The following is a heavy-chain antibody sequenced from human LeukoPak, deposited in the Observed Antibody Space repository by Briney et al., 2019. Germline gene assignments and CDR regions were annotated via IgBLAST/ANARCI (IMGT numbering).Heavy chain of an antibody. J-gene: IGHJ4*02. Sequence: ASVKVSCKASGYTFTGYYMHWVRQAPGQGLEWMGGIIPIFGTANYAQKFQGRVTITTDESTSTAYMELSSLRSEDTAVYYCARYSSIAARPPDWGQGTLVTVSS. CDR2: IIPIFGTA. D-gene: IGHD6-6*01. CDR1: GYTFTGYY. V-gene: IGHV1-69*05. CDR3: ARYSSIAARPPD.